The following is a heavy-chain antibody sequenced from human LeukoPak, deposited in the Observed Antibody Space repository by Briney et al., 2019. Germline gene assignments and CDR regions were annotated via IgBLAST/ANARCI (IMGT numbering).Heavy chain of an antibody. J-gene: IGHJ5*02. CDR1: GGSISSSSYY. V-gene: IGHV4-39*01. Sequence: SETLSLTCTVSGGSISSSSYYWGWIRQPPGTGLEWIGSIYYSGSTYYNPSLKSRVTISVDTSKNQFSLKLSSVTAADTAVYYCARPSSSSWYSGWFDPWGQGTLVTVSS. CDR3: ARPSSSSWYSGWFDP. CDR2: IYYSGST. D-gene: IGHD6-13*01.